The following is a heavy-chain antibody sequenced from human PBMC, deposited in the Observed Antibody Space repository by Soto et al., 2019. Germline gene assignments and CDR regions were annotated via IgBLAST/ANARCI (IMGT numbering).Heavy chain of an antibody. CDR2: ISSSSSYI. J-gene: IGHJ4*02. CDR1: GFTFSSYS. Sequence: EVQLVESGGGLVKPGGSLRLSCAASGFTFSSYSMNWVRQAPGKGLEWVSSISSSSSYIYYADSVKARFTISRDNAKNSLHLQMNSLRAEDTAVYYCAREISLAAGNDYWGQGTLVTVSS. D-gene: IGHD6-13*01. CDR3: AREISLAAGNDY. V-gene: IGHV3-21*01.